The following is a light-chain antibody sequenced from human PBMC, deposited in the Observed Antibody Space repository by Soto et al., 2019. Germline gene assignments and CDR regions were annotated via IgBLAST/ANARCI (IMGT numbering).Light chain of an antibody. CDR3: QQFGDSQFT. Sequence: EIVLTQSPGTLSLSPGERGTLSCRASQSVSSSYLAWFQQRPGQAPRLLIYSASSRATGIPDRFSGSGSGRDFTLTISILEPEDSAVYYCQQFGDSQFTFGPGTKVDIK. V-gene: IGKV3-20*01. CDR2: SAS. CDR1: QSVSSSY. J-gene: IGKJ3*01.